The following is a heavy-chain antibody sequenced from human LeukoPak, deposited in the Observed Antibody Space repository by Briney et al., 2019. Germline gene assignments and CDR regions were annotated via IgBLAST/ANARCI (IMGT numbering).Heavy chain of an antibody. CDR2: ISGSGGST. D-gene: IGHD3-10*01. Sequence: GGSLRLSCAASGFTFSSYAMSWVRQAPGKGLEWVSAISGSGGSTYYADSVKGRFTISRDNSKNTLYLQMNSLRAEDTAVYYCARGKYGSGSPFDYWGQGTLVTVSS. CDR1: GFTFSSYA. J-gene: IGHJ4*02. CDR3: ARGKYGSGSPFDY. V-gene: IGHV3-23*01.